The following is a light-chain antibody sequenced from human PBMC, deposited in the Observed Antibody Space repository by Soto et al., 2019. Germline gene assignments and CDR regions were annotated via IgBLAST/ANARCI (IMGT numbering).Light chain of an antibody. CDR1: QDISVY. V-gene: IGKV1-27*01. CDR2: SAS. J-gene: IGKJ5*01. CDR3: QKFNTAPLT. Sequence: DLQMTQSPSSLSASVGDRVTITCRASQDISVYLAWYQQKPGKVPMLLIYSASTLQSGVPSRFSGSGSGTDFTLTISSLQPEDVATYYCQKFNTAPLTFGQGTRLEIK.